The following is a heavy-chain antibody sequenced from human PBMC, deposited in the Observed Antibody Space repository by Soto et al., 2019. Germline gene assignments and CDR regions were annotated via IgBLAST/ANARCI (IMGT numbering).Heavy chain of an antibody. CDR3: ARVNGRAVAGKGGFDY. D-gene: IGHD6-19*01. V-gene: IGHV3-30-3*01. CDR2: ISYDGSNK. J-gene: IGHJ4*02. CDR1: GFTFSSYA. Sequence: QVQLVESGGGVVQPGRSLRLSCAASGFTFSSYAMHWVRQAPGKGLEWVAVISYDGSNKYYADSVKGRFTSSRDNSKNTLYLQMNSLRAEDTAVYYCARVNGRAVAGKGGFDYWGQGTLVTVSS.